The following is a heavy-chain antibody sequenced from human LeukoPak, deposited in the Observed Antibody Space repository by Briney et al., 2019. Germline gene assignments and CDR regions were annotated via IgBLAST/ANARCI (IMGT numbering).Heavy chain of an antibody. V-gene: IGHV1-8*01. D-gene: IGHD3-22*01. CDR1: GYILSSYD. CDR2: MNPNSGYT. CDR3: ARIPDYYDSSGYYLGAFDI. Sequence: ASVKVSCKASGYILSSYDINWVRQATGQGLEWMGWMNPNSGYTVYAEKFQGRVTMTRNTSISTVYMELSSLRSEDTAVYYCARIPDYYDSSGYYLGAFDIWGQGTMVTVSS. J-gene: IGHJ3*02.